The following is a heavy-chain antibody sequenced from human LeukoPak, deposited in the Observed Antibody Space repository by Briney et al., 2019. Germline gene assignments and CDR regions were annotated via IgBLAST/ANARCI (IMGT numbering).Heavy chain of an antibody. CDR1: GYTFTSYY. J-gene: IGHJ6*04. V-gene: IGHV1-46*01. D-gene: IGHD2-2*01. CDR3: ARYCSSTSCYGYYYGMDV. Sequence: ASVKVSCKASGYTFTSYYMHWVRQAPRQGLEWMGIINPSGGSTSYAQKFQGRVTMTRDTSTSTVYMELSSLRSEDTAVYYCARYCSSTSCYGYYYGMDVWGKGTTVTVSS. CDR2: INPSGGST.